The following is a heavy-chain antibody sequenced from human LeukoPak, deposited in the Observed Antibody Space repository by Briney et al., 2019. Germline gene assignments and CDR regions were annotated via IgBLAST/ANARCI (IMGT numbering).Heavy chain of an antibody. CDR1: GYTFTDYY. D-gene: IGHD3-16*01. CDR3: AKEQFMGGVSFDY. V-gene: IGHV1-2*02. J-gene: IGHJ4*02. CDR2: INPNSGDS. Sequence: ASVKVSCKASGYTFTDYYMHWVRQAPGQGLEWMGCINPNSGDSKYAQKFQGRVTMTRDTSISTAYMELSSLKSDDTAVYYCAKEQFMGGVSFDYWGQGTLVTVSS.